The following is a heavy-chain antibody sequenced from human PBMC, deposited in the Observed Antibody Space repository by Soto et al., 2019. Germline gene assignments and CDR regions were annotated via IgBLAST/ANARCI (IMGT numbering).Heavy chain of an antibody. J-gene: IGHJ4*02. Sequence: SETLSLTCAVSGYPISSGYYWGWIRQPPGKGLEWLGTTYYGASSYYNPSLRSRITILLDASTNQLSLKLSSVTAADTAVYFCVRVAGSASWYETDSWGQGILVTVSS. CDR2: TYYGASS. V-gene: IGHV4-38-2*01. D-gene: IGHD6-13*01. CDR3: VRVAGSASWYETDS. CDR1: GYPISSGYY.